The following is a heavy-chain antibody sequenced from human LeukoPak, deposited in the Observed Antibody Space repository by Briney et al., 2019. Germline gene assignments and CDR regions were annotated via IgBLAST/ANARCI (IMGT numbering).Heavy chain of an antibody. CDR2: TNAGNGNT. V-gene: IGHV1-3*01. Sequence: ASVNVSCKASGYTFTSYSMHWVRQAAGQRLEWMGWTNAGNGNTKYSQKFQGRVTITRDTSASTAYMGLSSLRSEDTAVYYCARDCGYIDYWGQGTLVTVSS. J-gene: IGHJ4*02. D-gene: IGHD6-13*01. CDR1: GYTFTSYS. CDR3: ARDCGYIDY.